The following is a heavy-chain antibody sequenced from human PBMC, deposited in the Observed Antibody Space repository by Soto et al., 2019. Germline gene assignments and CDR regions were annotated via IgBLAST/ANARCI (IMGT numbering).Heavy chain of an antibody. J-gene: IGHJ6*02. V-gene: IGHV4-39*01. Sequence: SLTCTVSGCSISSSSYYLYCIRQPPVKGLEWIGSIYYSGSTYYNPSLKSRVTISVDTSKNQFSLKLSSVTAADTAVYYCARHPVSTAMVSHYGMDVWGQGTTVTVSS. D-gene: IGHD5-18*01. CDR3: ARHPVSTAMVSHYGMDV. CDR2: IYYSGST. CDR1: GCSISSSSYY.